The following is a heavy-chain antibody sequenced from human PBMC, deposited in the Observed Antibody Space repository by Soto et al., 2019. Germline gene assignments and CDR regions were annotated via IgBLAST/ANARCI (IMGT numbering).Heavy chain of an antibody. Sequence: ASVKVSCKASGYTFTSYYMHWVRQAPGQGLEWMGIINPSGGSTSYAQKFQGRVTMTRDTSTSTVYMELSSLRSEDTAVYYCARDPIVVVVAATPGDYYYGMDVWGQGTTVNVSS. J-gene: IGHJ6*02. CDR2: INPSGGST. V-gene: IGHV1-46*01. CDR1: GYTFTSYY. CDR3: ARDPIVVVVAATPGDYYYGMDV. D-gene: IGHD2-15*01.